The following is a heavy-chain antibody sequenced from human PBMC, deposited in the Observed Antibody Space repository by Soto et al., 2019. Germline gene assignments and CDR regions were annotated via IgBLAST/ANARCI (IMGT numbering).Heavy chain of an antibody. CDR3: AKWGYDILTPTAFDI. CDR1: GFTFSSYG. Sequence: PGGSLRLSCAASGFTFSSYGMHWVRKAPGKGLEWVAVISSDGNNKYYADFVEGRFTISRDNSMNTLSLQMNSLRAEDTAVYYCAKWGYDILTPTAFDIWGQGTMVTVSS. CDR2: ISSDGNNK. J-gene: IGHJ3*02. D-gene: IGHD3-9*01. V-gene: IGHV3-30*18.